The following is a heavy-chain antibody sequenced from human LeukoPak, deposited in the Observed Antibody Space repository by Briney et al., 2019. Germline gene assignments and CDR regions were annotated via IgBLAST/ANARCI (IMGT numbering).Heavy chain of an antibody. D-gene: IGHD6-19*01. J-gene: IGHJ4*02. Sequence: PGGSLRLSCAASGFTFSSYAMHWVRQAPGKGLEWVAVISYDGSNKYYADSVKGRFTISRDNAKNSLYLQMNSLRAEDTAVYYCARYWGIAVAGTPNFDYWGQGTLVTVSS. CDR2: ISYDGSNK. CDR3: ARYWGIAVAGTPNFDY. V-gene: IGHV3-30-3*01. CDR1: GFTFSSYA.